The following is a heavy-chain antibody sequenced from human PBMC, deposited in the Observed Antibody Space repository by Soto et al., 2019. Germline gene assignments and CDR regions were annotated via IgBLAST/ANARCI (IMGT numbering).Heavy chain of an antibody. D-gene: IGHD3-16*01. CDR3: AKDYYDSIWGIFNY. J-gene: IGHJ4*02. CDR2: ISWNSGSI. Sequence: EVQLVESGGGLVQPGRSLRLSCAASGFTFDDYAMHWVRQAPGKGLEWVSGISWNSGSIGYADSVKGRFTISRDNAKNSLYLQMNSLRAEDTALYYCAKDYYDSIWGIFNYWGQGTLVTVSS. CDR1: GFTFDDYA. V-gene: IGHV3-9*01.